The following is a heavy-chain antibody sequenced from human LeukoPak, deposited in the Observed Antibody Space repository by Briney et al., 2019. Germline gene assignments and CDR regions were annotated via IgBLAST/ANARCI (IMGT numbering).Heavy chain of an antibody. V-gene: IGHV4-4*02. CDR1: GGSISGSNW. J-gene: IGHJ4*02. D-gene: IGHD4-17*01. Sequence: SETLSLTCAVSGGSISGSNWWSWVRQAPGKGLEWIGEIYHSGSTNYNPSLKSRVTISVDKSKNQFSLKLRSVTAADTAVYYCARCLNDYGVQYYFDYWGQGTLVTVSS. CDR2: IYHSGST. CDR3: ARCLNDYGVQYYFDY.